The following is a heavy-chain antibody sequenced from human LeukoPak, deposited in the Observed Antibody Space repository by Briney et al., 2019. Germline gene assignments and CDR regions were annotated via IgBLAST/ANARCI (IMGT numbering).Heavy chain of an antibody. D-gene: IGHD2-2*01. CDR2: IYYSGST. V-gene: IGHV4-39*07. CDR3: ARVYCSSTSCYRGWFDP. J-gene: IGHJ5*02. Sequence: SETLSLTCTVSGGSISSSSYYWGWIRQPPGKGLEWIGSIYYSGSTYYNPSLKSRVTISVDTSKNQFSLKLSSVTAADTAVYYCARVYCSSTSCYRGWFDPWGQGTLATVSS. CDR1: GGSISSSSYY.